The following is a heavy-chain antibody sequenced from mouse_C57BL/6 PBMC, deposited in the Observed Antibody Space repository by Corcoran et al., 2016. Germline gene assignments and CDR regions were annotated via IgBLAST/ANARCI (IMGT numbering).Heavy chain of an antibody. CDR2: IYPGDGDT. Sequence: QVQLQQSGAELVKPGASVKISCKASGYAFSSYWMNWVKQRPGKGLEWIGQIYPGDGDTNYNGKFKGKATLTADKSSSTAYMQLSSLTSEDSAVYFCARAHLLGPFDYWGQGTTLTVSS. CDR1: GYAFSSYW. D-gene: IGHD2-1*01. CDR3: ARAHLLGPFDY. J-gene: IGHJ2*01. V-gene: IGHV1-80*01.